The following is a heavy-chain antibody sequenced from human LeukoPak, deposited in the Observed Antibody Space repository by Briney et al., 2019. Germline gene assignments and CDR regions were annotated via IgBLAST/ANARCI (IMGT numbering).Heavy chain of an antibody. CDR3: AKIPNSGWYWDY. CDR2: ISGSGGST. V-gene: IGHV3-23*01. D-gene: IGHD6-19*01. Sequence: GGSLRLSCAASGFTFSSYAMSWVRQAPGKGLEWVSAISGSGGSTYYADSVKGWFTISRDNSKNTLYLQMNSLRAEDTAVYYCAKIPNSGWYWDYWGQGTLVTVSS. CDR1: GFTFSSYA. J-gene: IGHJ4*02.